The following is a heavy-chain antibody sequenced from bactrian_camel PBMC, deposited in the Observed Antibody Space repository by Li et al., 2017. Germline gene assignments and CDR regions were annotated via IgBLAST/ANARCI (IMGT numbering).Heavy chain of an antibody. V-gene: IGHV3S55*01. D-gene: IGHD3*01. CDR3: AAAKGLPDFRRGGYLTARSYNY. CDR2: IVTGSLRLGR. Sequence: HVQLVESGGRSVQAGGALTISCAASGATRRMAWFRQAPGKERERVASIVTGSLRLGRSYADSVKDRFTIARDLAKNTVYLLMNSLKPEDTAIYYCAAAKGLPDFRRGGYLTARSYNYWGRGTQVTVS. CDR1: GATRR. J-gene: IGHJ4*01.